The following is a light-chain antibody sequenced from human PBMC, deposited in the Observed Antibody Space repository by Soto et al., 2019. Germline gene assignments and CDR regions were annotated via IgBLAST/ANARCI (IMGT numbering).Light chain of an antibody. CDR1: QSVINNY. Sequence: EVVLTQSPGTLSLSPGERATLSCRASQSVINNYLAWYQQKPGQSPKLLIFGSSDRATGIADRFSGSGSGTDFTLTISSLEPEDFAVYYCQQYGSSPPYTFGQGTKLEIK. J-gene: IGKJ2*01. V-gene: IGKV3-20*01. CDR3: QQYGSSPPYT. CDR2: GSS.